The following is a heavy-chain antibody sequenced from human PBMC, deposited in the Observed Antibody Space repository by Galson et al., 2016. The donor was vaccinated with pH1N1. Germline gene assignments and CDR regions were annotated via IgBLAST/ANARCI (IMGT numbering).Heavy chain of an antibody. J-gene: IGHJ1*01. D-gene: IGHD3-22*01. Sequence: QSGAEVKKSGESLKISCEASGYTFTDYWIGWVRQTPGTGLEWIGIIYPRDSDTRYRPSFQGHVTFSADESISSAGLQWSSLKASDCGIYYCARGDPSGFYSHGGQGTLVTVSS. CDR2: IYPRDSDT. V-gene: IGHV5-51*01. CDR3: ARGDPSGFYSH. CDR1: GYTFTDYW.